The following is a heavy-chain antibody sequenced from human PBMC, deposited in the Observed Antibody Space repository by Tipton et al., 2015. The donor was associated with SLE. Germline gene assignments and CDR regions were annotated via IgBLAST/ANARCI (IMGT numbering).Heavy chain of an antibody. CDR2: IWYDGSNK. CDR3: AKDRAYGGNSELDY. Sequence: GSLRLSCAASGFTFSSFGMHWVRQAPGKGLERVAIIWYDGSNKYYADSVKGRFTISRDNSKNTLYLQMNSLRAEDTAVYYCAKDRAYGGNSELDYWGQGTLVTVSS. D-gene: IGHD4-23*01. CDR1: GFTFSSFG. V-gene: IGHV3-30*02. J-gene: IGHJ4*02.